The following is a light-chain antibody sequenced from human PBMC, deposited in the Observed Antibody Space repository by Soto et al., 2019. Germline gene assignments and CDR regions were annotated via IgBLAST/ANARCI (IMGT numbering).Light chain of an antibody. J-gene: IGKJ5*01. CDR2: GAS. Sequence: EIVLTRSPGTLSLSPGERATLSCRASQSVSNSYLAWYQQKPGQAPRLLIYGASSRATGIPDRFSGSGSGTDFTLTISRLEPEDFAVYSCQHYGGSPLITFGQGTRLEIK. CDR1: QSVSNSY. CDR3: QHYGGSPLIT. V-gene: IGKV3-20*01.